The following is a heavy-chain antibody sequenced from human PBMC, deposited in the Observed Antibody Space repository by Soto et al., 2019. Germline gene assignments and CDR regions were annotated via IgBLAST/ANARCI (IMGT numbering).Heavy chain of an antibody. V-gene: IGHV3-74*01. Sequence: EVQLVESGGGLVQPGGSLRLSCAASGFTFSSYWMHWVRQAPGKGLVWVSRINSEGSSTSSADFVKGRFTISRDNAKNTLYLQRKSQRAEDTAVYYCARVYCSGGSCSHLDYWGQGTLVTVSS. CDR1: GFTFSSYW. J-gene: IGHJ4*02. CDR2: INSEGSST. CDR3: ARVYCSGGSCSHLDY. D-gene: IGHD2-15*01.